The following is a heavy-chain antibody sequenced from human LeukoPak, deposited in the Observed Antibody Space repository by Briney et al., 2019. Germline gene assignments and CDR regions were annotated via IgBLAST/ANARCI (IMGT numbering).Heavy chain of an antibody. J-gene: IGHJ4*02. CDR1: GFTFSSYA. CDR3: AREFEGYSNSWAPFDY. CDR2: ISYDGSNK. Sequence: GGSLRLSCAASGFTFSSYAMHWVRQAPGKGLEWVAVISYDGSNKYYADSVKGRFTISRDNSKNTLYLQMNSLRAEDTAVYYCAREFEGYSNSWAPFDYWGQGTLVTVSS. D-gene: IGHD6-13*01. V-gene: IGHV3-30-3*01.